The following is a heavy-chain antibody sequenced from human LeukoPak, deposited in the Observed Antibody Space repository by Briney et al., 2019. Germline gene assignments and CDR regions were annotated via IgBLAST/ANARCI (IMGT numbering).Heavy chain of an antibody. CDR2: ISSSGSTI. V-gene: IGHV3-48*03. CDR1: GFTFSSYE. CDR3: ARDTYYGSGRFDY. J-gene: IGHJ4*02. D-gene: IGHD3-10*01. Sequence: PGGSLRLSCAASGFTFSSYETNWVRQAPGKGLEWVSYISSSGSTIYYADSVKGRFTISRDNAKNSLYLQMSSLRAEDTAVYYCARDTYYGSGRFDYWGQGTLVTVSS.